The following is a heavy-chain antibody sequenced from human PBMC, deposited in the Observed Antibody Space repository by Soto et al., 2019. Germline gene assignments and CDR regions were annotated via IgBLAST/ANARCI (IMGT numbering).Heavy chain of an antibody. Sequence: EEQLVESGGGLVRPGGSLRLSCAVSGFSVSTNFMNWVRQAPGKEPQWVAVLYPGPGTYYADSVKGRFIISRADSTNTLFLHLTNTGAEDTDVYFCARQCGGDCSNAFPLWGQGTMVTVSS. CDR1: GFSVSTNF. V-gene: IGHV3-66*04. J-gene: IGHJ3*01. D-gene: IGHD2-21*01. CDR3: ARQCGGDCSNAFPL. CDR2: LYPGPGT.